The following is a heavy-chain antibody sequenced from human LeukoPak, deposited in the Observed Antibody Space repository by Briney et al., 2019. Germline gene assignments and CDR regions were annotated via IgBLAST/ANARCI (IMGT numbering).Heavy chain of an antibody. CDR3: ARDLGTAMAPNYYYYYGMDV. CDR2: INPNSGGT. CDR1: GYTFTGYY. D-gene: IGHD5-18*01. Sequence: ASVKVSCKASGYTFTGYYMHWVRQAPGQGLEWMGWINPNSGGTNYAQKFQGRVTMTRDTSISTAYMELSRLRSDDKAVYYCARDLGTAMAPNYYYYYGMDVWGQGTTVTVSS. J-gene: IGHJ6*02. V-gene: IGHV1-2*02.